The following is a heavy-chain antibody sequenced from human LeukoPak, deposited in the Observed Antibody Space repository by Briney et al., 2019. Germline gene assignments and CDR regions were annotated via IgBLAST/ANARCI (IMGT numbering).Heavy chain of an antibody. D-gene: IGHD1-14*01. CDR1: GASISNYY. CDR3: ATRYNNTWGPFDY. Sequence: PSETLSLTCTVSGASISNYYWSWIRQPPGKGLDWITYIYYGGNTNYNPSLKSRVTISVDTSKNQFSLRLSSVTAADTAVYFCATRYNNTWGPFDYWGQGTQVTVSS. J-gene: IGHJ4*02. V-gene: IGHV4-59*01. CDR2: IYYGGNT.